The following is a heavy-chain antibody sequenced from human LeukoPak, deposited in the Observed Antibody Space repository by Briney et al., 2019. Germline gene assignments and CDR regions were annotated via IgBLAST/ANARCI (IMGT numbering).Heavy chain of an antibody. CDR3: ARDATYYLRHGYFDC. Sequence: PGGSLRLSCAASGFTFSNSAMNWVRQAPGKGLEWVSSINDVGSHIYYADSVRGRFTISRDNAKTSVYLQMNDLRPEDTAVYYCARDATYYLRHGYFDCWGHGTLVTVSS. D-gene: IGHD5/OR15-5a*01. CDR2: INDVGSHI. CDR1: GFTFSNSA. J-gene: IGHJ4*01. V-gene: IGHV3-21*01.